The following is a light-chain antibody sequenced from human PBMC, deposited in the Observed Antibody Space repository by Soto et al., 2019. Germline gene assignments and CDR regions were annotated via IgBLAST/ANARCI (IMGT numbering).Light chain of an antibody. CDR3: QKYYGTPIT. J-gene: IGKJ4*01. CDR1: QSILSSSNNKNY. CDR2: WAS. V-gene: IGKV4-1*01. Sequence: DIVMTQSPDSLAVSLGERATINCKSSQSILSSSNNKNYLGWYQKKPGQPPKLLIYWASTRESGVPDRLSGSGSRTDLPPSISSLQAEDVAVYYCQKYYGTPITFGGGTKVEIK.